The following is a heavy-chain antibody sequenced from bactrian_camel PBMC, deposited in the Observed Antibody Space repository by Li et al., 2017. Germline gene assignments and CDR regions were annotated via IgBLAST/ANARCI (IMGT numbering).Heavy chain of an antibody. Sequence: HVQLVESGGGSVQAGRSLRLSCTASYTTECMGWFRQAPGQEREGVAAIYTGGESTTYADSVKGRFTISLDNAKNTMYLQMNSVKPEDTAMYYCATSSRSDCTWKIVPSAYDTWGQGTQVTVS. D-gene: IGHD1*01. J-gene: IGHJ6*01. CDR1: YTTEC. CDR2: IYTGGEST. CDR3: ATSSRSDCTWKIVPSAYDT. V-gene: IGHV3S54*01.